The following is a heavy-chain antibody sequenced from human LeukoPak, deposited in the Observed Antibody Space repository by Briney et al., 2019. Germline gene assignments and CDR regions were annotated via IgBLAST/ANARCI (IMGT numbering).Heavy chain of an antibody. J-gene: IGHJ4*01. V-gene: IGHV1-46*03. CDR1: GYTFPSYY. Sequence: ASVKVSCKTSGYTFPSYYIHWVRQAPGQGLEWMARINPSAGNTNYAPKFQGRVTLTSDTSTATVYMELSSLNSKDTAVYYCARDTGWDFISSVDYWSQATLVTVSS. CDR3: ARDTGWDFISSVDY. D-gene: IGHD3-22*01. CDR2: INPSAGNT.